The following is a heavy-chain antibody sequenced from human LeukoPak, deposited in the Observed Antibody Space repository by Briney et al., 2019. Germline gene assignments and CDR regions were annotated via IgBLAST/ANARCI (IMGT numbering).Heavy chain of an antibody. CDR1: GGSISSYS. V-gene: IGHV4-4*07. Sequence: SETLSLTCTVSGGSISSYSWSWIRQPAGKGLEWIGRIFASGSTKYNPSLKSRVTMSVETSKKQFSLKLSSVTAADTAVYYCARRNVGYRSGQLDYWGQGTLVTVSS. CDR2: IFASGST. CDR3: ARRNVGYRSGQLDY. J-gene: IGHJ4*02. D-gene: IGHD6-19*01.